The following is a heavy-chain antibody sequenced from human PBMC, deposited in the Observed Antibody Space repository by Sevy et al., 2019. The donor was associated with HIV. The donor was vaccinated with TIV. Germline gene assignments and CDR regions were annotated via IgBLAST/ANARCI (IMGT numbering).Heavy chain of an antibody. Sequence: GGSLRLSCTASGFTFRSYGMNWVRQAPGKGLEWVSYISSSSRTTYYADSVKGRFTISRDNAKNSLYLKMNSLRDEDTAVDYCARDNEDRVLEGAFDIWGQGTMVTVSS. CDR2: ISSSSRTT. CDR3: ARDNEDRVLEGAFDI. V-gene: IGHV3-48*02. D-gene: IGHD3-3*01. CDR1: GFTFRSYG. J-gene: IGHJ3*02.